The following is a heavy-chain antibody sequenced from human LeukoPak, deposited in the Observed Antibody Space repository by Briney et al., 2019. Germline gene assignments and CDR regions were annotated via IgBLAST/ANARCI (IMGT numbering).Heavy chain of an antibody. CDR3: ARDRGYYGSGSEYMDV. Sequence: ASVKVSCKASGYTFTSYGISWVRQAPGQGLEWMGWISGYNGNTNYAQNLQGRVTMTTDTSTSTVYMELRSLRSDDTAAYYCARDRGYYGSGSEYMDVWGKGTTVTISS. CDR1: GYTFTSYG. CDR2: ISGYNGNT. D-gene: IGHD3-10*01. J-gene: IGHJ6*03. V-gene: IGHV1-18*01.